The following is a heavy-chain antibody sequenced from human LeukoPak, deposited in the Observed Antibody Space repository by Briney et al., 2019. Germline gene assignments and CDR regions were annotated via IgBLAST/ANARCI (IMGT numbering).Heavy chain of an antibody. CDR3: SRGSGWLSVY. Sequence: QPGGSLRLSCTASGSTFGGYLMSWFRQAPGKGLEWIGFISGGTTEYAASVTGRFTISRDDSTSIAYLQMHSLTTEDTAVYYCSRGSGWLSVYWGQGTLVTVSS. CDR2: ISGGTT. V-gene: IGHV3-49*03. CDR1: GSTFGGYL. D-gene: IGHD6-19*01. J-gene: IGHJ4*02.